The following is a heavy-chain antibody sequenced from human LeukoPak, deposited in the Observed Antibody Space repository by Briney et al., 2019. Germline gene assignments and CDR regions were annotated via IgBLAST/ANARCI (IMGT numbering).Heavy chain of an antibody. CDR3: ARVPSKDSGAFDAFDI. D-gene: IGHD2-15*01. V-gene: IGHV3-48*03. Sequence: HPGGSLRLSCAASGFTFSSYEMNWVRQAPGKGLEWVSYISSSGSTIYYADSVKGRFTISRENAKNSLYLQMNSLTVGDTAVYYCARVPSKDSGAFDAFDIWGQGTMVTVSS. CDR1: GFTFSSYE. CDR2: ISSSGSTI. J-gene: IGHJ3*02.